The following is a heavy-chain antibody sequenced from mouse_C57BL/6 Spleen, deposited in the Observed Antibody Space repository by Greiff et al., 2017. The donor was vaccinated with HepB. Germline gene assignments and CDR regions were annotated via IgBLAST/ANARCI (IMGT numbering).Heavy chain of an antibody. D-gene: IGHD2-10*01. CDR1: GYTFTDYY. Sequence: EVQLVESGPVLVKPGASVKMSCKASGYTFTDYYMNWVKQSHGKSLEWIGVINPYNGGTSYNQKFKGKATLTVDKSSSTAYMELNSLTSEDSAVYYCARGALLLYYFDYWGQGTTLTVSS. CDR2: INPYNGGT. CDR3: ARGALLLYYFDY. V-gene: IGHV1-19*01. J-gene: IGHJ2*01.